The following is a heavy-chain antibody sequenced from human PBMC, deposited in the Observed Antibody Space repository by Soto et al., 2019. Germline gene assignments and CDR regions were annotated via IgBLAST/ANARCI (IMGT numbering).Heavy chain of an antibody. CDR2: IHHFGYT. CDR1: GSSISNDNC. J-gene: IGHJ4*02. V-gene: IGHV4-28*01. CDR3: ATKDNGKYFFDS. D-gene: IGHD1-26*01. Sequence: QVQLQESGPGLVKPSDTLSLTCGVSGSSISNDNCWLWSRQPPGEGLEWIGYIHHFGYTYSNPSLKSRLTMAVDTSKNQFSLKLSSVTAVDTAGYECATKDNGKYFFDSLGQGAMFTVSS.